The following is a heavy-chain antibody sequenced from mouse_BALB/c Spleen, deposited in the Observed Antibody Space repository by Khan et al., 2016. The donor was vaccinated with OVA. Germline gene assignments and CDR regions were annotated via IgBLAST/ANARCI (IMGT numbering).Heavy chain of an antibody. CDR1: GYAFTEYA. V-gene: IGHV1S137*01. D-gene: IGHD1-1*01. Sequence: QVQLKESGTELVRPGVSVKISCKGSGYAFTEYAMNWVRGSHETSLEWIGVISTYYGDARYNQKFKGKATMTVDKSSNTAYMELARLTSEDSAIYYCEGDGSNSLLAYWGQGTLSTVSA. J-gene: IGHJ3*01. CDR3: EGDGSNSLLAY. CDR2: ISTYYGDA.